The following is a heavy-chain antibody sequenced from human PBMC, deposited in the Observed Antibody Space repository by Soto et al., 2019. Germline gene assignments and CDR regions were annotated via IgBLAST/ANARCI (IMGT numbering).Heavy chain of an antibody. J-gene: IGHJ6*02. CDR1: GFTFSSYA. CDR3: ANYPSGDFWSGYYYYGMDV. V-gene: IGHV3-30-3*01. Sequence: QVQLVESGGGVVQPGRSLRLSCAASGFTFSSYAMHWVCQAPGKRLEWVAVISYDGSNKYYADSVKGRFTISRDNSKNTLYLQMNSLRAEDTAVYYCANYPSGDFWSGYYYYGMDVWGQGTTVTVSS. D-gene: IGHD3-3*01. CDR2: ISYDGSNK.